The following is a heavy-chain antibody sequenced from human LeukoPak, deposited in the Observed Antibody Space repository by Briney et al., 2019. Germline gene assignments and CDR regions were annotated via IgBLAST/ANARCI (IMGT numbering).Heavy chain of an antibody. V-gene: IGHV4-34*01. CDR1: GGSFSGYY. D-gene: IGHD3-10*01. CDR2: INHSGST. J-gene: IGHJ5*02. Sequence: SETLSLTCAVYGGSFSGYYWSWIRQPPGKGLEWIGEINHSGSTNYNPSLKSRVTISVDTPKNQFSLKLSSVTAADTAVYNCARVLRSYYYGSGSLGDWFDPWGQGTLVTVSS. CDR3: ARVLRSYYYGSGSLGDWFDP.